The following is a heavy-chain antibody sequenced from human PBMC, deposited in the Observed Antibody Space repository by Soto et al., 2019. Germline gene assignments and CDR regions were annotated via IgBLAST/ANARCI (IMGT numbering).Heavy chain of an antibody. CDR1: GDSISSSNW. Sequence: QVQLQESGPRLVKPSGTLSLTCAVSGDSISSSNWWSCVRQAPGKGLEWIGEIYHSGATTYNPSLKSRAAISVDPSNNHFSLKLPSVTAADTAVYFCSRDLGTGTDYWGRGTLVTVAS. V-gene: IGHV4-4*02. CDR2: IYHSGAT. CDR3: SRDLGTGTDY. J-gene: IGHJ4*02. D-gene: IGHD1-1*01.